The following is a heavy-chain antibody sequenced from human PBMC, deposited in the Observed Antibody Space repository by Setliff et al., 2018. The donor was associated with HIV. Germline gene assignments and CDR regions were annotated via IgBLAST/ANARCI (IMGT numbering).Heavy chain of an antibody. D-gene: IGHD1-1*01. CDR1: GFTFRNYG. CDR3: ARSGDGDYYYYMDV. Sequence: PGGSLRLSCAASGFTFRNYGMHWVRQAPGKGLEWVAFIRYDGSDKYYADSVKGRFTISRDNSKHTLYFQLNSLGVDDTAVYYCARSGDGDYYYYMDVWGKGTTVTVSS. CDR2: IRYDGSDK. V-gene: IGHV3-30*02. J-gene: IGHJ6*03.